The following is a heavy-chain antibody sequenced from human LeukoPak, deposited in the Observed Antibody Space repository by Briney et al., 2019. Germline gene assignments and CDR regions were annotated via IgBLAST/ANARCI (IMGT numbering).Heavy chain of an antibody. Sequence: ASVKVSCKASGYTFSSYSMHWVRQAPGRRLEWMGWINTDNGNTEYSQKFQGRVTFTRDTSASIAYMELGSLRSEDTAVYYCARDGHSKDYGDYWGQGTLVTVSS. CDR2: INTDNGNT. CDR1: GYTFSSYS. J-gene: IGHJ4*02. V-gene: IGHV1-3*04. D-gene: IGHD2-21*01. CDR3: ARDGHSKDYGDY.